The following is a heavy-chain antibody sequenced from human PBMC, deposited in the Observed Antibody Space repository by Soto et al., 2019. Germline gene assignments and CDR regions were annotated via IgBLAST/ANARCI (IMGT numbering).Heavy chain of an antibody. CDR3: VRQAFSYSYSRPYFFDY. J-gene: IGHJ4*02. Sequence: EVQLVESGGGLVQPGGSLRLSCAASGFTFSSFEMNWVRQAPGRGLEWIAFITSSGRTMSYEDSVKGRFTISRDNAGNSLSLQMNTLRAEDTAIYYCVRQAFSYSYSRPYFFDYWGQGALVTVSS. V-gene: IGHV3-48*03. CDR2: ITSSGRTM. D-gene: IGHD5-18*01. CDR1: GFTFSSFE.